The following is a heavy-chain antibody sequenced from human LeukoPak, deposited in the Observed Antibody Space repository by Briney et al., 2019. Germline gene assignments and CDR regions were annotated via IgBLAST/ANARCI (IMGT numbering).Heavy chain of an antibody. CDR2: ISSSRTYI. CDR1: GFTFSSYT. V-gene: IGHV3-21*01. CDR3: ARGHRGYDFWSGYSTCHDS. D-gene: IGHD3-3*01. J-gene: IGHJ4*02. Sequence: GGSLRLSCAASGFTFSSYTMNWVRQAPGKGLEWVSSISSSRTYIYYADSVKGRFTISRDNAKNSLYLQMNSLRDEDTAVYFCARGHRGYDFWSGYSTCHDSWGQGTLVTVSS.